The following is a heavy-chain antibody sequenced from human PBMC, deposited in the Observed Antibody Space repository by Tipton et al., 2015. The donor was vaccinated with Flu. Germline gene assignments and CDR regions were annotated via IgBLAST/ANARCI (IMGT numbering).Heavy chain of an antibody. D-gene: IGHD6-6*01. CDR1: GFTFSSYS. CDR3: ARGLAARGWFDP. Sequence: SLRLSCAASGFTFSSYSMNWVRQAPGKGLEWVSSISSSSSYIYYADSVKGRFTISRDNAKNSLYLQMNSLRAEDTAVYYCARGLAARGWFDPWGQGTLVTVSS. CDR2: ISSSSSYI. J-gene: IGHJ5*02. V-gene: IGHV3-21*01.